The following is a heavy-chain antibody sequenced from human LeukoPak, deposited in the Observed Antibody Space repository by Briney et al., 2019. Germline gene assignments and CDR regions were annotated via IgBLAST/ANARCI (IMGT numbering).Heavy chain of an antibody. D-gene: IGHD2-2*01. CDR3: AKFGRPAARTL. Sequence: GGSLRLSCVASGFTFSNSALSWVRQAPGKGLEWVSGISGSGNNTYYTDTVKGRFTISRDNSKNTLYLQMNSLRAGDTAVYFCAKFGRPAARTLWGQGTLVTVSS. J-gene: IGHJ4*02. V-gene: IGHV3-23*01. CDR2: ISGSGNNT. CDR1: GFTFSNSA.